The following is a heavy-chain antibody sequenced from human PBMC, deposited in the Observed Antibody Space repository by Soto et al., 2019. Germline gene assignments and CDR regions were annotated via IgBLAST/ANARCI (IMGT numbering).Heavy chain of an antibody. J-gene: IGHJ4*02. CDR2: IKSDAYGGAI. CDR1: GFTFSNAW. Sequence: EVQLVESGGGLIKPGGSLRLSCAGSGFTFSNAWMSWVRRAPGKGLEWVGRIKSDAYGGAIEYAAPVKCRFTISRDDSKNTLFLQMKNLRAEDPAVYSCTTTKGRLEPPTNDFWGQGTPVIVSS. V-gene: IGHV3-15*01. CDR3: TTTKGRLEPPTNDF. D-gene: IGHD2-8*01.